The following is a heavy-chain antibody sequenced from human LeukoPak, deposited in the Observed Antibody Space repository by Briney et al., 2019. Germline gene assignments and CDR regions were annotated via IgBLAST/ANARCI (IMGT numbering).Heavy chain of an antibody. CDR1: GFTFDDYA. J-gene: IGHJ2*01. V-gene: IGHV3-9*01. CDR3: AKARGLVIDWYFDL. Sequence: GGSLRLSCAASGFTFDDYAMHWVRQAPGKGLEWVSGVSWNSGSIGYADSVKGRFTISRDNAKNSLYLQMNSLRAEDTALYYCAKARGLVIDWYFDLWGRGTLVTVSS. CDR2: VSWNSGSI. D-gene: IGHD6-19*01.